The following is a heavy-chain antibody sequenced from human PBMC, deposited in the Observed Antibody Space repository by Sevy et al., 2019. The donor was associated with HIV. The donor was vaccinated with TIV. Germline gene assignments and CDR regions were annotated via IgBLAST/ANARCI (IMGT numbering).Heavy chain of an antibody. V-gene: IGHV3-48*03. CDR1: GFTFTTYE. Sequence: GCSLRLSCAASGFTFTTYEMNWVRQAPGKGLEWVSYISSSGSTIYYADSVKGRFTISRDNAKNSLYLQMNSLRAEDTAVYYCARGRWGGIDYWGQGTLVTVSS. CDR2: ISSSGSTI. J-gene: IGHJ4*02. D-gene: IGHD3-16*01. CDR3: ARGRWGGIDY.